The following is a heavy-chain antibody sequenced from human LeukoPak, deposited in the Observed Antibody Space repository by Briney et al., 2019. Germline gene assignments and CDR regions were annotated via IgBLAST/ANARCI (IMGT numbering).Heavy chain of an antibody. Sequence: SETLSLTCTVSGGSISSYYWSWIRQPPGKGLEWIGYIYYSGTTNYNPSLKSRVTISVDTSKNQFSLKLSSVTAADTAVYHCARRRETTVTHFDYWGQGTLVTVSS. D-gene: IGHD4-17*01. CDR3: ARRRETTVTHFDY. J-gene: IGHJ4*02. CDR2: IYYSGTT. CDR1: GGSISSYY. V-gene: IGHV4-59*08.